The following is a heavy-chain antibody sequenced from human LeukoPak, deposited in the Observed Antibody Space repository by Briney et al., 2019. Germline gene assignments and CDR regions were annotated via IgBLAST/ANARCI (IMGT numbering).Heavy chain of an antibody. Sequence: ASVKVSCKASGYTFTSYGISWVRQAPGQGLEWMGWISAYNGNTNYAQKLQGRVTMTTDTSTSTAYMELRSLRSDDTAVYYCARSESWVNYDSSGYYFDYWGQGTLVTVSS. CDR1: GYTFTSYG. D-gene: IGHD3-22*01. CDR3: ARSESWVNYDSSGYYFDY. V-gene: IGHV1-18*01. CDR2: ISAYNGNT. J-gene: IGHJ4*02.